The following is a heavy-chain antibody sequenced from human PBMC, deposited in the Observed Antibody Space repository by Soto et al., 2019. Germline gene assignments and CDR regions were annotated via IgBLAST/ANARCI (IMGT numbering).Heavy chain of an antibody. Sequence: SETLSLTCTVSDDSSSSYKWSWIRQPPGRRLEWIGYIASSGGTNHNPSLQSRLAMSVDTSKNQFSLKLSSMTAADTAVYYCARGYGRNFDYWGQGTLVTVSS. CDR3: ARGYGRNFDY. D-gene: IGHD5-18*01. V-gene: IGHV4-59*12. CDR1: DDSSSSYK. J-gene: IGHJ4*02. CDR2: IASSGGT.